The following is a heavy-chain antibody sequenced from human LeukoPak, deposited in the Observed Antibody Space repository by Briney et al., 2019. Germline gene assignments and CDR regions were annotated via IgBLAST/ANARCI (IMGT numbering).Heavy chain of an antibody. CDR3: ARQSPDTAMAAFDY. V-gene: IGHV4-38-2*01. J-gene: IGHJ4*02. CDR1: GYSISSGYY. Sequence: SETLSLTCAVSGYSISSGYYWGWIRQPPRKGLEWIGSIYHSGSTYYNPSLKSRVTISVDTSKNQFSLKLSSVTAAETAVYFCARQSPDTAMAAFDYWGQGTLVTVSS. D-gene: IGHD5-18*01. CDR2: IYHSGST.